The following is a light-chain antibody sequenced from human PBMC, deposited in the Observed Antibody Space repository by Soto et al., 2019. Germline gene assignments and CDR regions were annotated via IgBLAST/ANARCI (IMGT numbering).Light chain of an antibody. Sequence: IQLTQSPSSLSASVGDRVTISCRASQGIANFLAWYQQKPGKAPKLLIYGASTLQSGVPSRFSGSGSGTDFTLTICSLQSDYFSTYYCQHLNSFPIPFGPGTNLAI. CDR1: QGIANF. CDR2: GAS. V-gene: IGKV1-9*01. CDR3: QHLNSFPIP. J-gene: IGKJ3*01.